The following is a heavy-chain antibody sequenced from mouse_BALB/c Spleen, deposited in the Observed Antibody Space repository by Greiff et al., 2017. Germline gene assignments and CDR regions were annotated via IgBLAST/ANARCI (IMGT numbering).Heavy chain of an antibody. D-gene: IGHD1-1*01. CDR2: ISDGGSYT. CDR3: AREAGGYDGSLDY. V-gene: IGHV5-4*02. CDR1: GFTFSDYY. Sequence: DVMLVESGGGLVKPGGSLKLSCAASGFTFSDYYMYWVRQTPEKRLEWVATISDGGSYTYYPDSVKGRFTISRDNAKNNLYLQMSSLKSEDTAMYYCAREAGGYDGSLDYWGQGTTLTVSS. J-gene: IGHJ2*01.